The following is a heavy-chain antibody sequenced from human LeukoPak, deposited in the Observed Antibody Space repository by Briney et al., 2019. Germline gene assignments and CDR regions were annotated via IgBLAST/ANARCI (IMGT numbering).Heavy chain of an antibody. CDR2: IWYDGSNK. J-gene: IGHJ4*02. Sequence: PWGVLRLSCAASGFTFSTYAMHWVRQAPGKGLEWVAVIWYDGSNKYYADSVKGRFTISRDNSKNTLYLQMNSLRAEDTAVYYCARDPRECSGGSCYGTFDYWGQGTLVTVSS. CDR1: GFTFSTYA. CDR3: ARDPRECSGGSCYGTFDY. D-gene: IGHD2-15*01. V-gene: IGHV3-33*01.